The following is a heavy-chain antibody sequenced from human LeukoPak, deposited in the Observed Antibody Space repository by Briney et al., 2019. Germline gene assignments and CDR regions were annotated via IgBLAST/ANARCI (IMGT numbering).Heavy chain of an antibody. Sequence: GESLKISCKGSGYRFTSYWIGWVRQMPGKGLEWMAIIYPGDSDTRYSPSFQGQVTISADKSISTAYLQWTSLKASDTAMYYCARKVNKDIFYAFDIWGQGTMVTVSS. CDR1: GYRFTSYW. D-gene: IGHD3-9*01. J-gene: IGHJ3*02. CDR2: IYPGDSDT. V-gene: IGHV5-51*01. CDR3: ARKVNKDIFYAFDI.